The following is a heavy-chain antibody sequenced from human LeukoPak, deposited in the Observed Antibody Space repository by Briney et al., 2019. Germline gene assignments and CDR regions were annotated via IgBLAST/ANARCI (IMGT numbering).Heavy chain of an antibody. D-gene: IGHD3-9*01. J-gene: IGHJ4*02. V-gene: IGHV4-59*01. CDR2: IFYSGSA. CDR1: GGSISSFY. Sequence: PSETLSLTCTVSGGSISSFYWSWIRQPPGKGLEWIGYIFYSGSANYNPSLKGRVTISVDTSKNQFSPKLSSVTAADTAVYYCARGRAYYDVLTGYYQGPLTNFDYWGQGTLVTVSS. CDR3: ARGRAYYDVLTGYYQGPLTNFDY.